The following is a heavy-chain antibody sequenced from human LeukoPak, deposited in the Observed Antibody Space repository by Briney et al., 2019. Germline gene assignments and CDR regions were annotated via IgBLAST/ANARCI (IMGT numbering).Heavy chain of an antibody. J-gene: IGHJ6*03. CDR3: AREGKGIVVVPAATNYYYYMDV. Sequence: GASVKVSCKASGYTFTSYGISWVRQAPGQALEWMVWISAYNGNTNYAQKLQGRVTMTTDTSTSTAYMELRSRRSDDTAVYYCAREGKGIVVVPAATNYYYYMDVWGKGTTVTVSS. CDR1: GYTFTSYG. V-gene: IGHV1-18*01. CDR2: ISAYNGNT. D-gene: IGHD2-2*01.